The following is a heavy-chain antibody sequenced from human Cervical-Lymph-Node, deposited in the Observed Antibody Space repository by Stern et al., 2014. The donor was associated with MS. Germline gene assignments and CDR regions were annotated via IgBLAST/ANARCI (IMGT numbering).Heavy chain of an antibody. V-gene: IGHV3-30*03. CDR1: GFTFSDYG. CDR2: ATYDGSDQ. Sequence: VQLVESGGGVVQPGKSLRLSCAASGFTFSDYGMHWVRQAPGKGLEWVALATYDGSDQYYADSVKGRFTVSRDNSKNTVLLQMNGLRPEDTAVYFCARDRGLTHYFYGMDVCGQGTTVTVSS. J-gene: IGHJ6*02. CDR3: ARDRGLTHYFYGMDV. D-gene: IGHD3-10*01.